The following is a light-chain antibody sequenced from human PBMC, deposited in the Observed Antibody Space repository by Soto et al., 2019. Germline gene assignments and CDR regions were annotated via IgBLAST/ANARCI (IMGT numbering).Light chain of an antibody. J-gene: IGLJ1*01. V-gene: IGLV2-8*01. Sequence: QSVLTQPPSASGSPGQSVTISCTGTSNDIGAYNYVSWYQRHPGKAPKLLIYEVFRRPSGVPDRFSGSRSGNTASLTVSGLQPEDEAEYYCSSYAGRETGVFGTGTKVTVL. CDR1: SNDIGAYNY. CDR2: EVF. CDR3: SSYAGRETGV.